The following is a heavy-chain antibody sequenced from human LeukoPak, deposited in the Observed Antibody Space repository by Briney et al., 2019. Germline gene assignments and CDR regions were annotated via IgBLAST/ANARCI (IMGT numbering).Heavy chain of an antibody. CDR2: IYPGDSDT. CDR3: ARKYYDILTSSNWFDP. CDR1: GYSFTSYW. V-gene: IGHV5-51*01. D-gene: IGHD3-9*01. J-gene: IGHJ5*02. Sequence: GESLKISCKGSGYSFTSYWIGWVRQMPGKGLEWMGIIYPGDSDTRYSPSFQGQVTISADKSISTAYLQWSSLKASDTAMYYCARKYYDILTSSNWFDPWGQGTLVTVSS.